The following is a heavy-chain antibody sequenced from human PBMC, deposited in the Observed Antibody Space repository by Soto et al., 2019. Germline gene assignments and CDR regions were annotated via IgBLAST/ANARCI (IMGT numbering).Heavy chain of an antibody. J-gene: IGHJ4*02. D-gene: IGHD2-15*01. CDR1: GFTFSGSA. Sequence: EVQLVESGGGLVQPGGSLKLSCAASGFTFSGSAMHWVRQASGKGLEWVGRIRSKANSYATAYAASVKGRFTISRDDSKXXAYLQMNSLKTEDTAVYYCTRPLGYCSGGSCFYDYWGQGTLVTVSS. V-gene: IGHV3-73*01. CDR2: IRSKANSYAT. CDR3: TRPLGYCSGGSCFYDY.